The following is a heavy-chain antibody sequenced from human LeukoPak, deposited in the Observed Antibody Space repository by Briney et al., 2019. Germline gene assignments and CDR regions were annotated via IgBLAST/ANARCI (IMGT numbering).Heavy chain of an antibody. CDR1: GGSISSSSYY. J-gene: IGHJ4*02. CDR2: IYYSGST. Sequence: SETLSLTCTVSGGSISSSSYYWGWIRQPPGKGLEWIGSIYYSGSTYYNPSLKSRVTISVDTFKNQFSLKLSSVTAADTAVYYCARQRGSYLIVARPYFDYWGQGTLVTVSS. D-gene: IGHD1-26*01. V-gene: IGHV4-39*01. CDR3: ARQRGSYLIVARPYFDY.